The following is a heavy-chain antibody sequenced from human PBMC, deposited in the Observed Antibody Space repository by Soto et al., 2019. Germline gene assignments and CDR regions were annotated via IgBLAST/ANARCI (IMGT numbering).Heavy chain of an antibody. V-gene: IGHV3-74*01. CDR3: GRVDWNTGAD. CDR1: GLSFSDYW. Sequence: EVRLAESGGGLVQPGGSLRLSCVASGLSFSDYWIHWVRQAPGKGLILVSGIRSGGDTDYADSVKGPFTISRDNAKNKVYLQMDNLRADDTAVYYCGRVDWNTGADWGQGTLVTVSS. D-gene: IGHD1-1*01. J-gene: IGHJ4*02. CDR2: IRSGGDT.